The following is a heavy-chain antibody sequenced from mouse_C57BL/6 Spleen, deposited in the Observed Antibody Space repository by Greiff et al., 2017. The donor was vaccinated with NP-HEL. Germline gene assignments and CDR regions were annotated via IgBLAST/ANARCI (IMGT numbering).Heavy chain of an antibody. Sequence: VQLQQSGAELARPGASVKMSCKASGYNFTSSTMHWVKQRPGQGLEWIGYINPSRGYTKYNQKFQDKAQLTADKSSSTAYMQLSRLTSEDSAFYYCASALQKDYWYFDVWGTGTTVTVSS. CDR1: GYNFTSST. CDR2: INPSRGYT. V-gene: IGHV1-4*01. CDR3: ASALQKDYWYFDV. J-gene: IGHJ1*03.